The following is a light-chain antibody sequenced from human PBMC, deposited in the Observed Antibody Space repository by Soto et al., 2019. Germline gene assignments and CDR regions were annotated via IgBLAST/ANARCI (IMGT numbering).Light chain of an antibody. J-gene: IGKJ4*01. CDR3: QQYNDYPLT. Sequence: DIQMTQSPSSLSASIGDRVTITCRASQAISNSLAWFQQKPGKAPESLIYAASTLQSGVPSKFSGSGSGTDFTLTISSLQPEDFATYYCQQYNDYPLTFGGGTKVEIK. V-gene: IGKV1-16*02. CDR1: QAISNS. CDR2: AAS.